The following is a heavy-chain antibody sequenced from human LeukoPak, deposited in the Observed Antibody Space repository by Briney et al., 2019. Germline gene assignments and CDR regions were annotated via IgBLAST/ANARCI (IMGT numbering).Heavy chain of an antibody. D-gene: IGHD2-2*01. CDR3: ASLDCSSTSCYGDDAFDI. J-gene: IGHJ3*02. V-gene: IGHV3-23*01. Sequence: GASLRLSCAASGFTFSSYAMSWVRQAPGKGLEWVSAISGSGGSTYYADSVKGRFTISRDNAKNSLYLQMNSLRAEDTAVYYCASLDCSSTSCYGDDAFDIWGQGTMVTVSS. CDR1: GFTFSSYA. CDR2: ISGSGGST.